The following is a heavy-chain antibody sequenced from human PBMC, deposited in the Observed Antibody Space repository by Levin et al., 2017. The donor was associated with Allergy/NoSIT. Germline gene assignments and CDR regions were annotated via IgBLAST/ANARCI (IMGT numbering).Heavy chain of an antibody. D-gene: IGHD5-12*01. CDR1: GFTFGDYA. V-gene: IGHV3-49*03. CDR3: TRVEWVDISVNDFDY. J-gene: IGHJ4*02. Sequence: PGGSLRLSCTTSGFTFGDYALSWFRQAPGKGLEWVAFIRNKSYGATTEYAASVRGRFTISRDDSKSIAYLQMSSLETEDTAVYYCTRVEWVDISVNDFDYWGQGTLVTVSS. CDR2: IRNKSYGATT.